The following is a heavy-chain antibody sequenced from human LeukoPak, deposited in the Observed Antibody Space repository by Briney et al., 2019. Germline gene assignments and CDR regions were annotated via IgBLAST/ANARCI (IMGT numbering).Heavy chain of an antibody. CDR3: ARERSGAAAGLMGFDP. J-gene: IGHJ5*02. Sequence: HAGGSLRLSCAASGFTFSSYAMHWVRQAPGKGLEWVAVISYDGSNKYYADSVKGRFTISRDNSKNTLCLQMNSLRAEDTAVYYCARERSGAAAGLMGFDPWGQGTLVTVSS. CDR1: GFTFSSYA. CDR2: ISYDGSNK. D-gene: IGHD6-13*01. V-gene: IGHV3-30-3*01.